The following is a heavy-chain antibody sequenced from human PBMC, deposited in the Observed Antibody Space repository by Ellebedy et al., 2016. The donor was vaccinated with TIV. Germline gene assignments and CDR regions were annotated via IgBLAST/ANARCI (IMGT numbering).Heavy chain of an antibody. Sequence: GESLKISCAASGFSFSSQWMSWARQAPGKGLEWVAEITPDGSKKYYLDSVKGRFTVSRDNPTNSLYLQMNSLTVEDTAVYYCASSHAGWGQGTLVTVSS. CDR1: GFSFSSQW. V-gene: IGHV3-7*01. CDR3: ASSHAG. J-gene: IGHJ4*02. CDR2: ITPDGSKK.